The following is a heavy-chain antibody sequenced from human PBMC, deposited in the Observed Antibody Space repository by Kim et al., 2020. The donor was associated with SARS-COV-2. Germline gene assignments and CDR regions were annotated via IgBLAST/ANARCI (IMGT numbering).Heavy chain of an antibody. J-gene: IGHJ4*02. D-gene: IGHD3-10*01. CDR3: AKDLCDWGCYYYGSGSYYPYFDY. Sequence: GGSLRLSCAASGFTFSSYAMSWVRQAPGKGLEWVSAISGSGGSTYYADSVKGRFTISRDNSKNTLYLQMNSLRAEDTAVYYCAKDLCDWGCYYYGSGSYYPYFDYWGQGTLVTVSS. CDR2: ISGSGGST. CDR1: GFTFSSYA. V-gene: IGHV3-23*01.